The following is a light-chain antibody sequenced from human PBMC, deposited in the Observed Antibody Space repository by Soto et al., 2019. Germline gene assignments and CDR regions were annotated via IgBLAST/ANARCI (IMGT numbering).Light chain of an antibody. Sequence: AIRMTQSPSSFSESTGDRVTITCRASQGIRSYLAWYQQKPGKAPKLLIYAAYTLQSGVPSRFSGSGSGTDFTLTISFLQSEDFATYYCQQYYSYHTFGGGTNVEIK. V-gene: IGKV1-8*01. J-gene: IGKJ4*01. CDR2: AAY. CDR3: QQYYSYHT. CDR1: QGIRSY.